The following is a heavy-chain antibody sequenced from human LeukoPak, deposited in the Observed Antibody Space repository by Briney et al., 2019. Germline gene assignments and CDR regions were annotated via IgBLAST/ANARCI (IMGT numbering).Heavy chain of an antibody. J-gene: IGHJ4*02. V-gene: IGHV3-74*01. CDR3: VRREAGGSNSWFYFDY. CDR2: ISSDGSKA. D-gene: IGHD6-13*01. Sequence: PGGSLTLSCAASGFRFNTYWMHWLRQAPGEGLVWVSLISSDGSKALYADSVQGRFTITRDNAKNTVHLQMSSLSAEDTAMYYCVRREAGGSNSWFYFDYWGQGTPVRVSS. CDR1: GFRFNTYW.